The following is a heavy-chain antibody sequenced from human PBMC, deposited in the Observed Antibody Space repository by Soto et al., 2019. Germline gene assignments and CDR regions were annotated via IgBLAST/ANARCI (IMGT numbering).Heavy chain of an antibody. CDR1: GFTFTFYS. V-gene: IGHV3-30-3*01. CDR3: ARDPNDYVWALDY. Sequence: GGSLRLSCAASGFTFTFYSIHWVRQAPGKGLEWVAVISSDANNEYYADSVKGRFTLSRDTSKNTVYLQMNSLRAEDTAVYYCARDPNDYVWALDYWGQGTLVTVSS. J-gene: IGHJ4*02. CDR2: ISSDANNE. D-gene: IGHD3-16*01.